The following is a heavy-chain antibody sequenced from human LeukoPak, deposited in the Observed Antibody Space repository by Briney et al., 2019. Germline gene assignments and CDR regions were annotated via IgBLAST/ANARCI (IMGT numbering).Heavy chain of an antibody. V-gene: IGHV1-69*10. D-gene: IGHD2-21*01. Sequence: GASVKVSCKASGYTFTGYYMHWVRQATGQGLEWMGWIIPILGIANYAQKFQGRVTITADKSTSTAYMELSSLRSEDTAVYYCASAGGAIDYWGQGTLVTVSS. CDR3: ASAGGAIDY. CDR2: IIPILGIA. CDR1: GYTFTGYY. J-gene: IGHJ4*02.